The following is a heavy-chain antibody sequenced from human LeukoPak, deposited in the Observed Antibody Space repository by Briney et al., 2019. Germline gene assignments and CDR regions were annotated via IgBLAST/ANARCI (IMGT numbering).Heavy chain of an antibody. J-gene: IGHJ4*02. CDR2: ISYDGSNR. Sequence: GGSLRLSCAASGFTFSSYGMHWVRQAPGKGLEWVAVISYDGSNRYYADSVRGRFTISRDNSKNTLHLQMNSLRPEDTAVYYCAKDGNCSSTSCWLGYWGQGTLVTVSS. V-gene: IGHV3-30*18. CDR1: GFTFSSYG. D-gene: IGHD2-2*03. CDR3: AKDGNCSSTSCWLGY.